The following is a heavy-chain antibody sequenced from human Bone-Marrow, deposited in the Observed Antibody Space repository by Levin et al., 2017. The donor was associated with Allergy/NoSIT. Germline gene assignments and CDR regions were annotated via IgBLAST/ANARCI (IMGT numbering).Heavy chain of an antibody. CDR2: ISYDGGHK. CDR3: AKDSWWLCYFDS. CDR1: GFSFKDYG. Sequence: GESLKISCVVSGFSFKDYGMHWVRQAPGKGLEWVATISYDGGHKFFADSVKGRFTISRDNSKKTLYLDMHSLRLADTAVYHCAKDSWWLCYFDSWGQGTLVTASS. D-gene: IGHD6-19*01. J-gene: IGHJ4*02. V-gene: IGHV3-30*18.